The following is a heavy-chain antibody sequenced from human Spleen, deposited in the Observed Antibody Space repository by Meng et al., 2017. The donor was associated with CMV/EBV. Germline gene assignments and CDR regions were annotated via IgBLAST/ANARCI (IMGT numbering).Heavy chain of an antibody. CDR2: IYYIGNT. CDR1: GATFSSGSNY. Sequence: GATFSSGSNYWSWVRQPPGKGLEWIGYIYYIGNTNYNASLKSRATISVDTSKNQFSLKLRSMTAADTAVYYCAREPIAVAGTGWFDPWGRGTLVTVSS. J-gene: IGHJ5*02. V-gene: IGHV4-61*01. D-gene: IGHD6-19*01. CDR3: AREPIAVAGTGWFDP.